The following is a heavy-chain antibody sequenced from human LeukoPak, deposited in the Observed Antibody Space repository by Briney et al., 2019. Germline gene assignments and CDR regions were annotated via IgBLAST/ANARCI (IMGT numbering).Heavy chain of an antibody. CDR2: INHSGST. V-gene: IGHV4-34*01. D-gene: IGHD2-2*02. Sequence: SETLSLTCAVYGGSFSGYYWSWIRQPPGKGLEWIGEINHSGSTNYNPSLKSRVTISVDTSKNQFSLKLSSVTAADTAVYYCARMGSCSSTSCYKSPQLDYWGQGTLVTVSS. J-gene: IGHJ4*02. CDR3: ARMGSCSSTSCYKSPQLDY. CDR1: GGSFSGYY.